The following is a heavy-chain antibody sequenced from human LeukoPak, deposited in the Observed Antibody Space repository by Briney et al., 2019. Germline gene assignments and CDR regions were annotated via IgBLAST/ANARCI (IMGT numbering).Heavy chain of an antibody. J-gene: IGHJ5*01. V-gene: IGHV4-61*02. CDR2: TISTGGST. Sequence: SETLSLTCTVSGDPIINSRGTYYWSWIRQPAGKGLEWIGRTISTGGSTYYNPSLRSRLTISVDTSKNQFSLKLSSVTATDTAIYYCAREKNSGYKHTNWFESWGQGTLVTVSS. D-gene: IGHD5-12*01. CDR1: GDPIINSRGTYY. CDR3: AREKNSGYKHTNWFES.